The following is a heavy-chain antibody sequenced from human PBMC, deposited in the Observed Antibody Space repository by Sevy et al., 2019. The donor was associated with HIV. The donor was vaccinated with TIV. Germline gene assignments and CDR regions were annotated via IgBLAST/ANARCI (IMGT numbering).Heavy chain of an antibody. CDR1: GFTFSSYA. D-gene: IGHD2-2*01. V-gene: IGHV3-30*04. J-gene: IGHJ6*02. CDR3: ARDWGGYCINTNCRPSYGMDV. Sequence: GGSLILSCAASGFTFSSYAMHWVRQAPGKGLEWVAVFSYDGSNKYYADSVKGRFTISRDNSKNTLYLQMNSLRAEDTAVYYCARDWGGYCINTNCRPSYGMDVWGQGSTVTVSS. CDR2: FSYDGSNK.